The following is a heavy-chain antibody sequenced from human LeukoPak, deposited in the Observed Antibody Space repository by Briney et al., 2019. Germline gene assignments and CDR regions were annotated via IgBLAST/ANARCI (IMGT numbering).Heavy chain of an antibody. D-gene: IGHD3-10*01. CDR2: ISGSGGST. J-gene: IGHJ4*02. Sequence: GGSLRLSCAASGFIFSSYAMSWVRQAPGKGLEWVSAISGSGGSTYYADSVKGRFTISRDNAKNSLYLQMNSLRAEDTAVYYCARILWFGELLHLDYWGQGTLVTVSS. CDR1: GFIFSSYA. V-gene: IGHV3-23*01. CDR3: ARILWFGELLHLDY.